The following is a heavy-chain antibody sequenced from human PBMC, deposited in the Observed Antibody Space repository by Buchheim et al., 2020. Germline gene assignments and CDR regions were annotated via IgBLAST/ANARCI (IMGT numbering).Heavy chain of an antibody. CDR1: GGSISRGGYS. CDR2: IYHSGST. D-gene: IGHD5-18*01. J-gene: IGHJ6*02. Sequence: QLQLQESGSGLVKPSQTLSLTCAVSGGSISRGGYSWSWIRQPPGKDLEWIGYIYHSGSTYYNPSLKSRVTISVDRYKNQFSLKLISVTAADTAVYYCARGEMAMVTGYYYYGMDVWGQGTT. CDR3: ARGEMAMVTGYYYYGMDV. V-gene: IGHV4-30-2*01.